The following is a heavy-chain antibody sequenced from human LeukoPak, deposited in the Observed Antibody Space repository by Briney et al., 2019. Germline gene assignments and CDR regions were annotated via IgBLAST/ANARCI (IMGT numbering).Heavy chain of an antibody. Sequence: SETLSLTCAVYGGSFSGYYWSWIRQPPGKGLEWIGEINHSGSTNYNPSLKSRVTISVDTSKNQFSLKLSSVTAADTAVYYCASGSSGWFLFDYWGQGTLGTVSS. CDR3: ASGSSGWFLFDY. V-gene: IGHV4-34*01. CDR2: INHSGST. CDR1: GGSFSGYY. J-gene: IGHJ4*02. D-gene: IGHD6-19*01.